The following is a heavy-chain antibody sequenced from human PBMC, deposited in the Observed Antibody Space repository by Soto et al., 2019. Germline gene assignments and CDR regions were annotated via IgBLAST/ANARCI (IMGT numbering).Heavy chain of an antibody. V-gene: IGHV3-30-3*01. CDR1: GFTFSIYT. Sequence: PGGSLRLSCAASGFTFSIYTMHWVRQAPGKGLEWVTVISYDASTMYYADSVKGRFTISRDNSRSMLYLQMISLRIEDTAVYYCARGTYSNYDSWGQGALVTVSS. CDR2: ISYDASTM. D-gene: IGHD4-4*01. CDR3: ARGTYSNYDS. J-gene: IGHJ5*01.